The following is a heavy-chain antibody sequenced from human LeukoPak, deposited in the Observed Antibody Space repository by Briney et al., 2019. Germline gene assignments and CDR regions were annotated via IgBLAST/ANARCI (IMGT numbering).Heavy chain of an antibody. V-gene: IGHV1-69*13. J-gene: IGHJ5*02. Sequence: SVKVSCKAPGGTFSSYAISWVRQAPGQGLEWMGGIIPIFGTANYAQKFQGRVTITADESTSTAYMELSSLRSEDTAVYYCARDHCSSTSCYESSWFDPWGQGTLVTVSS. CDR1: GGTFSSYA. D-gene: IGHD2-2*01. CDR2: IIPIFGTA. CDR3: ARDHCSSTSCYESSWFDP.